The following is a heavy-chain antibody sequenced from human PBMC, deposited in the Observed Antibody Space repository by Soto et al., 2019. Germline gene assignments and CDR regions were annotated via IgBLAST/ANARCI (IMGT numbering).Heavy chain of an antibody. CDR1: GFTFSSYS. V-gene: IGHV3-21*01. Sequence: PGGSLRLSCAASGFTFSSYSMNWVRQAPGKGLEWVSSISSSSSYIYYADSVKGRFTISRDNAKNSLYLQMNSLRAEDTAVYYCARDRGSLISSGQDYWGQGTLVTVS. CDR3: ARDRGSLISSGQDY. J-gene: IGHJ4*02. D-gene: IGHD3-22*01. CDR2: ISSSSSYI.